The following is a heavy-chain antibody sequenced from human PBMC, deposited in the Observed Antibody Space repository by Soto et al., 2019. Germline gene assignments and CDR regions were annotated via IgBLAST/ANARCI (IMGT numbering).Heavy chain of an antibody. D-gene: IGHD6-19*01. J-gene: IGHJ4*02. CDR3: TTESVAVAGFFDY. CDR2: IKSKTDGGTT. Sequence: PGGSLRLSCAASGFTFSNAWMSWVRQAPGRGLEWVGRIKSKTDGGTTDYAAPVKGRFTIPRDDSKNTLYLQMNSLKTEDTAVYYCTTESVAVAGFFDYWGQGTLVTVSS. V-gene: IGHV3-15*01. CDR1: GFTFSNAW.